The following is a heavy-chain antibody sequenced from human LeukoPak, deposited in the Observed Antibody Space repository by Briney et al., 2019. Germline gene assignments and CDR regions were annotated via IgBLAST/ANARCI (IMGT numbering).Heavy chain of an antibody. CDR3: ARVRQPYYFDY. J-gene: IGHJ4*02. CDR2: IYYSGST. Sequence: SETLSLTCTVSGGSISSYYWSWIRQPPGRGLEWIGYIYYSGSTNYNPSLKSRVTISVDTSKNQFSLKLSSATAADTAVYYCARVRQPYYFDYWGQGTLVTVSS. D-gene: IGHD3-10*01. V-gene: IGHV4-59*01. CDR1: GGSISSYY.